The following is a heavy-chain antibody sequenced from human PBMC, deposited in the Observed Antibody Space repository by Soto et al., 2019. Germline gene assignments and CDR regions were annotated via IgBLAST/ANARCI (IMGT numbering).Heavy chain of an antibody. D-gene: IGHD6-19*01. CDR3: ASRSSGWYFDY. V-gene: IGHV3-23*01. CDR1: GLTFSSYA. Sequence: TGGSLRLSCGTSGLTFSSYAMTWVRQDPGKGLEWVSVISGSGGSTYYADSVKGRFTISRDNSKNTLYLQMNSLRAEDTAVYYCASRSSGWYFDYWGQGTLVTVSS. J-gene: IGHJ4*02. CDR2: ISGSGGST.